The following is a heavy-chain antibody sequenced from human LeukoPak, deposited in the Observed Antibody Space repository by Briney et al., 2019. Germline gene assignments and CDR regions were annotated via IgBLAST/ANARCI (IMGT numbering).Heavy chain of an antibody. J-gene: IGHJ4*02. Sequence: PSETLSLTCTVSGDSISSFYWSWIRQPPGKGLEWIGYIYYSGSTNYNPSLKSRVTISVDTPKNQFSLKLSSVTAADTAVYYCARGKGWFGELMGYWGQGTLVTVSS. V-gene: IGHV4-59*01. CDR3: ARGKGWFGELMGY. CDR2: IYYSGST. CDR1: GDSISSFY. D-gene: IGHD3-10*01.